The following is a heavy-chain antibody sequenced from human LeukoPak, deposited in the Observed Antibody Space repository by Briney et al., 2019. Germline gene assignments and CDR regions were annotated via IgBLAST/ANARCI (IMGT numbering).Heavy chain of an antibody. CDR3: ARAQYYDILTGYSTPFY. CDR2: INPNSGGT. J-gene: IGHJ4*02. D-gene: IGHD3-9*01. V-gene: IGHV1-2*02. Sequence: ASVKVSRKASGYTFTGCYMHWVRQAPGQGLEWMGWINPNSGGTNYAQKFQGRVTMTRDTSISTAYMELSRLRSDDTAVYYCARAQYYDILTGYSTPFYWGQGTLVTVSS. CDR1: GYTFTGCY.